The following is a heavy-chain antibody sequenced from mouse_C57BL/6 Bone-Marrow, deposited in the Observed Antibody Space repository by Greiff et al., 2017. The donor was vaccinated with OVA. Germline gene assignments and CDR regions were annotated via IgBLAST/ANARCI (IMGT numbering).Heavy chain of an antibody. CDR1: GFTFSDYY. J-gene: IGHJ4*01. Sequence: EVHLVESEGGLVQPGSSMKLSCTASGFTFSDYYMAWVRQVPEKGLEWVANINYDGSSTYYLDSLKSRFIISRDNAKNILYLQMSSLKSEDTATYYCARDPTLGVMDYWGQGTSVTVSS. CDR3: ARDPTLGVMDY. CDR2: INYDGSST. D-gene: IGHD2-14*01. V-gene: IGHV5-16*01.